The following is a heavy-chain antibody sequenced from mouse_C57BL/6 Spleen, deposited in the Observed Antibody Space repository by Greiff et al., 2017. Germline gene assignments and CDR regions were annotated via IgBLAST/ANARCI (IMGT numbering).Heavy chain of an antibody. CDR1: GYTFTSYW. CDR2: IYPGSGST. J-gene: IGHJ4*01. V-gene: IGHV1-55*01. CDR3: ARYGNYGYYAMDY. Sequence: VQLQQPGAELVKPGASVKMSCKASGYTFTSYWITWVKQRPGQGLEWIGDIYPGSGSTNYNEKFKSKATVTVDTSSSTAYMQLSSLTSEDSAVYYCARYGNYGYYAMDYWGQGTSVTVSS. D-gene: IGHD2-1*01.